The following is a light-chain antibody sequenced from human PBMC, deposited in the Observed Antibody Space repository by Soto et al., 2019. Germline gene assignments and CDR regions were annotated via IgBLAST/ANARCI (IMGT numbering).Light chain of an antibody. CDR1: SSDVGGYNY. V-gene: IGLV2-8*01. CDR2: AVS. CDR3: CSYADSNNRVV. J-gene: IGLJ2*01. Sequence: QSALTQPPSASGSPGQSVTISCTGTSSDVGGYNYVSWYQQHPGKAPKLMIYAVSKRPSGVPDRFSGSKSGNTASLTVSGLQAEDEADYYCCSYADSNNRVVFGGGTKLTVL.